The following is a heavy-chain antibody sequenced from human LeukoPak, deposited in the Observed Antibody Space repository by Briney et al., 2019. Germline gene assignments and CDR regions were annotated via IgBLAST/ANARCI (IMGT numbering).Heavy chain of an antibody. V-gene: IGHV3-33*01. D-gene: IGHD6-13*01. J-gene: IGHJ6*02. CDR2: IWYDGSNK. CDR1: GFTFSSYG. CDR3: ARDVDYSSSWHRYYCYGMGV. Sequence: PGGSLRLSCAASGFTFSSYGMHWVRQAPGKGLEWVAVIWYDGSNKYYADSVKGRFTISRDNSKNTLYLQMNSLRAEDTAVYYCARDVDYSSSWHRYYCYGMGVWGQGTTVTVSS.